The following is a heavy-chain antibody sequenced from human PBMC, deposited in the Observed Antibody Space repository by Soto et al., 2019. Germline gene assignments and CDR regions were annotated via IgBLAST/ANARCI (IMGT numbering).Heavy chain of an antibody. CDR2: ISGSGDST. J-gene: IGHJ4*02. CDR1: GFRFSNYA. D-gene: IGHD5-12*01. V-gene: IGHV3-23*01. Sequence: EVQLLESGGGLVQPGGSLRLSCVASGFRFSNYAMSWVRQAPGKGLEWVSGISGSGDSTYYADSVKGRFTISRDNSKNTLYLQINSLRAEDTAVYYCAKTYDGDYFDYWGQGTLVTVSS. CDR3: AKTYDGDYFDY.